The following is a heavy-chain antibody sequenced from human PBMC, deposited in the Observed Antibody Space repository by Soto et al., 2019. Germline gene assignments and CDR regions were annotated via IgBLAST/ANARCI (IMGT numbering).Heavy chain of an antibody. CDR3: ARGRPQMSLSRIAVQHYDY. CDR2: IYYSGST. V-gene: IGHV4-59*01. Sequence: SETLSLTCTVSGGSISSYYWSWIRQPPGKGLEWIGYIYYSGSTNYNPSLKSRVTISVDTSKNQFSLKLSSVTAADTAVYYCARGRPQMSLSRIAVQHYDYWCQRPPVPVYS. J-gene: IGHJ4*01. CDR1: GGSISSYY. D-gene: IGHD6-13*01.